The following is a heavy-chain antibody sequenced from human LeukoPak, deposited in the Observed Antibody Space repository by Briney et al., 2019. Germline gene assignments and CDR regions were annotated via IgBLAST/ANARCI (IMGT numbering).Heavy chain of an antibody. V-gene: IGHV3-74*01. CDR2: IKSDGST. J-gene: IGHJ5*02. D-gene: IGHD2/OR15-2a*01. CDR1: GFTFSSYA. CDR3: VRDYFFSLDP. Sequence: GGSLRLSCAASGFTFSSYAMHWVRQAPGKGLVWVSRIKSDGSTSYADSVKGRFTISRDNAKNTLYLQMNSLKDEDTAVYYCVRDYFFSLDPWGQGTLVTVSS.